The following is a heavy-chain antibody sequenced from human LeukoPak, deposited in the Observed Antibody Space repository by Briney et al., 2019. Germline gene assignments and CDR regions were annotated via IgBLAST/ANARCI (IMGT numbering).Heavy chain of an antibody. Sequence: SETLSLTCTVSGGSINNYYWSWIRQPPGKGLEWIGYIYYSGSTNYNPSLKSRVTISVDTSKNQFSLKLSSVTAADTAVYYCARQSPYCTDGVCHTGAFDVWGQGTMVTVSS. CDR2: IYYSGST. V-gene: IGHV4-59*08. CDR1: GGSINNYY. J-gene: IGHJ3*01. D-gene: IGHD2-8*01. CDR3: ARQSPYCTDGVCHTGAFDV.